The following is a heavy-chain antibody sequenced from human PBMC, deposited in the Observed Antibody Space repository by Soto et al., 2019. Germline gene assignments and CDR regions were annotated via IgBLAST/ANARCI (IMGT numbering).Heavy chain of an antibody. CDR3: ARRGDQFDSSGYYRV. V-gene: IGHV4-59*01. J-gene: IGHJ4*02. CDR1: GTSISGYN. CDR2: IDYTGST. D-gene: IGHD3-22*01. Sequence: QVQLQESGPGLVKPSETLSLTCTVSGTSISGYNWSWLRQPPGKGLEWVGYIDYTGSTNYNPSLKSRITISLDTSKMQFSLKLNSVTAADTAVYYCARRGDQFDSSGYYRVWGQGTLVTVSS.